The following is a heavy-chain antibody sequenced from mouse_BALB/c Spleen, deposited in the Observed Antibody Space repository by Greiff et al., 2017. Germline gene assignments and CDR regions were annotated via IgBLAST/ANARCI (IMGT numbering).Heavy chain of an antibody. Sequence: QVQLQQSGTELVKPGASVKLSCKASGYTFTSYYMYWVKQRPGQGLEWIGEINPSNGGTNFNEKFKSKATLTVDKSSSTAYMQLSSLTSEDSAVYYCTRHYGSSYPFAYWGQGTLVTVSA. D-gene: IGHD1-1*01. CDR3: TRHYGSSYPFAY. J-gene: IGHJ3*01. CDR1: GYTFTSYY. V-gene: IGHV1-53*01. CDR2: INPSNGGT.